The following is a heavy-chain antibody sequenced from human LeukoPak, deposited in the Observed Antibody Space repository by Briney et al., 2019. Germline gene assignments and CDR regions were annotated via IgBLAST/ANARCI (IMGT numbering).Heavy chain of an antibody. J-gene: IGHJ5*02. Sequence: SETLSLTCTVSGGSISSYYWSWIRQPPGKGLEWIGYIYYSGSTNYNPSLKSRVTISVDTSKNQFSLKLSSVTAADTAVYYCARGGYDYVWGSYRRSNWFDPWAQGTLVTVSS. CDR2: IYYSGST. D-gene: IGHD3-16*02. CDR1: GGSISSYY. V-gene: IGHV4-59*01. CDR3: ARGGYDYVWGSYRRSNWFDP.